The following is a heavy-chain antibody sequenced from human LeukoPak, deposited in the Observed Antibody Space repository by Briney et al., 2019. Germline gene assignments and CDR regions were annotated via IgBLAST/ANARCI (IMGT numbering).Heavy chain of an antibody. CDR1: GAFSSRFY. CDR2: IFFSGHS. V-gene: IGHV4-59*13. CDR3: ARIDPLGYFDQ. Sequence: PSETLSLTCTVSGAFSSRFYWSWVRQSPGKGLEWIGNIFFSGHSNYNPSLTGRVTISPDTSKSQFSLKMTSVTAAATALYYCARIDPLGYFDQWGQGTLVTVSS. J-gene: IGHJ4*02.